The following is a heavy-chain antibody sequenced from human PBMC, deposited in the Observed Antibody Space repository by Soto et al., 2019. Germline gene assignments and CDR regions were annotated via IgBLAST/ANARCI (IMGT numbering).Heavy chain of an antibody. CDR1: GGTFSSYA. V-gene: IGHV1-69*13. CDR2: IIPIFGTA. D-gene: IGHD3-22*01. CDR3: ARLYYYDSSGYQFWFDP. J-gene: IGHJ5*02. Sequence: ASVKVSCKASGGTFSSYAISWVRQAPGQGLEWMGGIIPIFGTANYAQKFQGRVTITADESTSTAYMELSSLRSEDTALYYCARLYYYDSSGYQFWFDPWGQGTLVTVSS.